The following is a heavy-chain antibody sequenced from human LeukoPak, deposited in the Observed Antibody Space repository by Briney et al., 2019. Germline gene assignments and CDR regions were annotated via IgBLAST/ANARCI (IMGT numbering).Heavy chain of an antibody. CDR2: ISGDGGRT. J-gene: IGHJ3*02. CDR3: AKDLASLYDAFDI. CDR1: GFTFDDYA. Sequence: GGSLRLSCAASGFTFDDYAMDWVRQAPGKGLEWVSLISGDGGRTFYADSVKGRFTISRDNSKNSPYLQMNSLRTEDTALYYCAKDLASLYDAFDIWGQGTMVTVSS. V-gene: IGHV3-43*02.